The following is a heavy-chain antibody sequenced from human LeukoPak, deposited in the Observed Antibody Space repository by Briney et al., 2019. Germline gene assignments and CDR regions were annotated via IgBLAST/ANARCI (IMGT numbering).Heavy chain of an antibody. V-gene: IGHV4-59*08. CDR1: DGSFSGYY. CDR3: ATLPLL. CDR2: IYYSGSSGST. Sequence: SETLSLTCTVYDGSFSGYYWSWIRQPPGEGLEWIGYIYYSGSSGSTDYNPSLKSRVTISVDTSKNQFSLKLSSVTAADTAVYYCATLPLLWGQGTLVTVSS. J-gene: IGHJ4*02.